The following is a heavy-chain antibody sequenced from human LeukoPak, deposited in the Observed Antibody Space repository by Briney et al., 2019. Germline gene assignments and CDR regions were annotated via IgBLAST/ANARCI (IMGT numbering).Heavy chain of an antibody. CDR1: GFTFTNYV. CDR3: AKRVPYSSSSVYFDC. J-gene: IGHJ4*02. Sequence: GESLRLSCAASGFTFTNYVMSWVRQAPGKGLEWVSAISDDGRSTYYADSVKGRFTISRDNSKNTLYLQMNNLRAEDTAFYYCAKRVPYSSSSVYFDCWGQGTLVTVSS. D-gene: IGHD6-6*01. V-gene: IGHV3-23*01. CDR2: ISDDGRST.